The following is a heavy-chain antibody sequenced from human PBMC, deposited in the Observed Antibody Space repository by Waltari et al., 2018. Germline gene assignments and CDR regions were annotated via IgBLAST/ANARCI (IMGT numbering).Heavy chain of an antibody. CDR3: VKEAAGYDSLIANGLDV. J-gene: IGHJ6*02. V-gene: IGHV3-43D*04. D-gene: IGHD3-9*01. CDR2: ITWDGRST. Sequence: EVQLEESGGGVVQPGGSLRLSCAASGSTFADFAMHWVRQAPGKGLEWVSLITWDGRSTYYADSVKGRFAISRDNGKDFLYLQMNSLRPEDTALYYCVKEAAGYDSLIANGLDVWGQGTTVTVSS. CDR1: GSTFADFA.